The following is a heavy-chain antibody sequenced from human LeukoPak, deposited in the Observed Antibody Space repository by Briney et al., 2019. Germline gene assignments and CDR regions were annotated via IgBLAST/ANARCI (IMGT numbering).Heavy chain of an antibody. Sequence: GGSLRLSCAASGFTFSSYWMHWVRQAPGKGLLWVSRINSDGSTTTYADSVKGRFTISRDNAKNTLFLQMNSLRAEDTAVYYCARGWAGGQQLTYWGQGTLVTVSS. CDR2: INSDGSTT. CDR3: ARGWAGGQQLTY. J-gene: IGHJ4*02. CDR1: GFTFSSYW. V-gene: IGHV3-74*01. D-gene: IGHD6-13*01.